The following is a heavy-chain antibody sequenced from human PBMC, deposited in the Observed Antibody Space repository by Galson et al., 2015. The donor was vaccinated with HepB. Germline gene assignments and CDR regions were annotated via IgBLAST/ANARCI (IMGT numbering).Heavy chain of an antibody. D-gene: IGHD5-18*01. J-gene: IGHJ1*01. CDR1: GFTFSDYY. CDR3: ARDGQYSYGATEYFQH. V-gene: IGHV3-11*05. CDR2: ISSSSSYT. Sequence: SLRLSCAASGFTFSDYYMSWIRQAPGKGLEWVSYISSSSSYTNYADSVKGRFTISRDNAKNSLYLQMNSLRAEDTAVYYCARDGQYSYGATEYFQHWGQGTLVTVSS.